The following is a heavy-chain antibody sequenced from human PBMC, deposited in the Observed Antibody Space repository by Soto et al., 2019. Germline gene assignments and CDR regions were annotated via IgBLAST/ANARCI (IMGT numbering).Heavy chain of an antibody. J-gene: IGHJ3*02. CDR1: GGSISSGGYY. V-gene: IGHV4-31*03. Sequence: SETLSLTCTVSGGSISSGGYYWSWIRQHPGKGLEWIGYIYYSGSTYYNPSLKSRVTISVDTSKNQFSLKLSSVTAADTAVYYCGRGGGGGYCSSTSCPLDAFDIWGQGTMVTVSS. CDR2: IYYSGST. CDR3: GRGGGGGYCSSTSCPLDAFDI. D-gene: IGHD2-2*01.